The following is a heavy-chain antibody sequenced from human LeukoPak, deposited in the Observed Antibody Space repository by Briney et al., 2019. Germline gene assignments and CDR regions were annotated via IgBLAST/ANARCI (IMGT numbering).Heavy chain of an antibody. D-gene: IGHD6-19*01. Sequence: SETLSLTCTVSGGSISGYDWSWIRQPVGKGLEWIVRMCTSGSTNYNPSLKSRVTMSVDTSKNQFSLKLTSVTAADTALYYCARENSGWYTYWYYYMDVWGKGTTVTISS. CDR2: MCTSGST. CDR1: GGSISGYD. CDR3: ARENSGWYTYWYYYMDV. V-gene: IGHV4-4*07. J-gene: IGHJ6*03.